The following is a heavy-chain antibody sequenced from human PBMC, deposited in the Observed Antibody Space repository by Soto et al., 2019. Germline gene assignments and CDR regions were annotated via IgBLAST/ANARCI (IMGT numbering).Heavy chain of an antibody. CDR1: GFTVSSNY. J-gene: IGHJ5*02. V-gene: IGHV3-66*01. CDR3: ARNGDSSDYRGWFDP. CDR2: IYSGGTT. D-gene: IGHD3-22*01. Sequence: EVQLVESGGGLVQPGGSLRLSCAASGFTVSSNYMSWVCQAPGKGLEWVSVIYSGGTTYYADSVKGRFTISRDNSKNTLYLQMNSLRAVDTAVYYCARNGDSSDYRGWFDPWGQGTLVTVSS.